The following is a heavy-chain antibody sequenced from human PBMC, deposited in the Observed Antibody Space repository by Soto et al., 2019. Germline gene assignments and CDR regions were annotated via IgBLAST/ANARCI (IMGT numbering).Heavy chain of an antibody. CDR2: IIPILGIA. V-gene: IGHV1-69*02. D-gene: IGHD2-2*01. J-gene: IGHJ5*02. CDR3: ARGGYCSSTRCHNWFDP. CDR1: GGTFSSYT. Sequence: QVQLVQSGAEVKKPGSSVKVSCKASGGTFSSYTISWVRQAPGQGLEWMGRIIPILGIANYAQKFQGRVTITADKSTSTAYMELSSLRSEDTAVYYCARGGYCSSTRCHNWFDPWGQGTLVTVSS.